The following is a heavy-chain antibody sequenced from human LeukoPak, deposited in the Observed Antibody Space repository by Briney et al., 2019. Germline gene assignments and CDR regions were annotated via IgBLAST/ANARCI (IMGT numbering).Heavy chain of an antibody. J-gene: IGHJ3*02. Sequence: PSETLSLNCAVSGGSISSSNWWSWVRQPPGKGLEWIGEVYHSGSTNYNPSLKSRVTISVDTSKNQFSLNLSSVTAADTAVYYCARTDLRDVLRFLDGGADAFDIWGQGTMVTASS. V-gene: IGHV4-4*02. D-gene: IGHD3-3*01. CDR2: VYHSGST. CDR3: ARTDLRDVLRFLDGGADAFDI. CDR1: GGSISSSNW.